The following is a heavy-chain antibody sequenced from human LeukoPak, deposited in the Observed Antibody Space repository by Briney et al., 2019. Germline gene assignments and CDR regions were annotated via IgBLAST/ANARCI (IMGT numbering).Heavy chain of an antibody. J-gene: IGHJ4*02. V-gene: IGHV1-18*01. CDR1: GYTFTSYG. CDR3: ARDLVDGVGAPGAY. Sequence: ASVKVSCKASGYTFTSYGISWVRQAPGQGLEWMGWISAYSGNTNYAQKLQGRATITTDTSTSTAYMELRSLRSDDTAVFYCARDLVDGVGAPGAYWGQGALVTVSS. D-gene: IGHD1-26*01. CDR2: ISAYSGNT.